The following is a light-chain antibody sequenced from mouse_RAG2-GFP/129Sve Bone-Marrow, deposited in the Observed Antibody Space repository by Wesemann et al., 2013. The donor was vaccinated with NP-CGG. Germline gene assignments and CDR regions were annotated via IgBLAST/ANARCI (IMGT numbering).Light chain of an antibody. Sequence: DIVMTQAAPLYLSLLESQYPSPAGLVRVYLHSNGNTYLYWFLQRPGQSPQLLIYRMSNLASGVPDRFSGSGSGTAFTLRISRVEAEDVGVYYCMQHLEYPFTFGAGTKLELK. CDR1: RVYLHSNGNTY. V-gene: IGKV2-137*01. J-gene: IGKJ5*01. CDR3: MQHLEYPFT. CDR2: RMS.